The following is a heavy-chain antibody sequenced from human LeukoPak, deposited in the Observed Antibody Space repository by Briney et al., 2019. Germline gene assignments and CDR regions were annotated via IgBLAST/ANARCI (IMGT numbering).Heavy chain of an antibody. J-gene: IGHJ3*02. CDR1: GYTFTGYY. CDR2: INPNSGGT. CDR3: ARDLGSDAFDM. Sequence: GASVKVSCKASGYTFTGYYMHWVRQAPGQGLEWMGWINPNSGGTKYAQKFQGRVTMTRDTSITTVYMVLSRLRSDDTAVYYCARDLGSDAFDMWGQGTMVTVSS. V-gene: IGHV1-2*02. D-gene: IGHD3-10*01.